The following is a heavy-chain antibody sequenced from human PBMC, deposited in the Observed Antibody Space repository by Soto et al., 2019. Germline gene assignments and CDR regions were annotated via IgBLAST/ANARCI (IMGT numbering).Heavy chain of an antibody. CDR3: ATIPDYGDYDGGWVDY. D-gene: IGHD4-17*01. Sequence: SETLSLTCTVSGGSISSSSYYWGWIRQPPGKGLEWIGSIYYSGSTYYNPSLKSRVTISVDTSKNQFSLKLSSVTAADTAVYYCATIPDYGDYDGGWVDYWGQGTLVTVSS. V-gene: IGHV4-39*01. J-gene: IGHJ4*02. CDR1: GGSISSSSYY. CDR2: IYYSGST.